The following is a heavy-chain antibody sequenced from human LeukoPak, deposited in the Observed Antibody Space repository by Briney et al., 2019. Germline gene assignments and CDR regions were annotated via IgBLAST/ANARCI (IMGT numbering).Heavy chain of an antibody. Sequence: GGSLRLSCAASGFTFSSYAMSWVRQAPGKGLEWVSGISGSGDSTYYADSVKGQFTISRDNSKNTLYLQMNSLRAEDTAVYYCAKDYEDTATYIDYWGQGTLVTVSS. J-gene: IGHJ4*02. CDR1: GFTFSSYA. CDR2: ISGSGDST. CDR3: AKDYEDTATYIDY. V-gene: IGHV3-23*01. D-gene: IGHD5-18*01.